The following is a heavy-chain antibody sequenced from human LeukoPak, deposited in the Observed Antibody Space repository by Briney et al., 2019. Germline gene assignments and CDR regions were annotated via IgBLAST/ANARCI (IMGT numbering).Heavy chain of an antibody. Sequence: SETLSLTCTVSGDSIKSGDNYWSWVRQSPGKGLEWIGYIYYRGSTSYNPSLKSRITLSVDTSKNQFSLTLSSVTAADTAVYYCARGSYYYDSTGYYFDYWGQGTLVSVSS. D-gene: IGHD3-22*01. V-gene: IGHV4-30-4*01. J-gene: IGHJ4*02. CDR2: IYYRGST. CDR1: GDSIKSGDNY. CDR3: ARGSYYYDSTGYYFDY.